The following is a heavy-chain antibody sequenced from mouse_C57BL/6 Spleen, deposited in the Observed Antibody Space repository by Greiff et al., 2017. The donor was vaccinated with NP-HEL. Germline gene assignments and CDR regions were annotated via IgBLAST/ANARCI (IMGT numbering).Heavy chain of an antibody. J-gene: IGHJ2*01. CDR1: GYSFTGYY. CDR2: INPSTGGT. Sequence: VQLQQSGPELVKPGASVKISRKASGYSFTGYYMNWVKQSPEKSLEWIGEINPSTGGTTYNQKFKAKATLTVDKSSSTAYMQLKSLTSEDSAVYYCARGIYDGYYGYLDYWGQGTTLTVSS. D-gene: IGHD2-3*01. V-gene: IGHV1-42*01. CDR3: ARGIYDGYYGYLDY.